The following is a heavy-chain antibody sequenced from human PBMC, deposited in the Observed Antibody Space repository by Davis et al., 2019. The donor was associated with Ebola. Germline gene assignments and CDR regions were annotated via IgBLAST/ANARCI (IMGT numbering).Heavy chain of an antibody. Sequence: GESLKISCAASGFRFNTYGMTWVRQAPGKGLEWVSVISGRGTTIYYADSVKGRFTISRDNSKDTLYLQMNSLRAEDTAVYYCAKDTTAAALDYWGQGTLVTGSS. D-gene: IGHD6-13*01. CDR1: GFRFNTYG. CDR2: ISGRGTTI. CDR3: AKDTTAAALDY. J-gene: IGHJ4*02. V-gene: IGHV3-23*01.